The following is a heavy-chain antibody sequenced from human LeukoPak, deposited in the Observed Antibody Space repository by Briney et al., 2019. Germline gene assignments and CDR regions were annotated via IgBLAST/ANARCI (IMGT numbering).Heavy chain of an antibody. CDR3: ARVAHPTYSSGWYFDY. J-gene: IGHJ4*02. V-gene: IGHV3-30*14. CDR1: RFTFSRYA. CDR2: ISYDGGNK. D-gene: IGHD6-19*01. Sequence: GGSLRLSCVVSRFTFSRYAMHWVRQAPGKGLEWVAVISYDGGNKYYADSVKGRFTISRDNSKNTLYLQVNSLRAEDTAVYYCARVAHPTYSSGWYFDYWGQGTLVTVSS.